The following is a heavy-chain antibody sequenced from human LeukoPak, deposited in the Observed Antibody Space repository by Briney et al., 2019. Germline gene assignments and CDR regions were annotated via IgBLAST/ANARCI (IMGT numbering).Heavy chain of an antibody. CDR3: ARVIASGRYYYYGMDV. V-gene: IGHV4-59*01. CDR2: IYYSGST. Sequence: SETLSLTCTVSGGSISSYYWSWIRQPPGKGLEWLGYIYYSGSTNYNPSLKSRVTISVDTSKNQFSLKLSSVTAADTAVYYCARVIASGRYYYYGMDVWGQGTTVTVSS. CDR1: GGSISSYY. D-gene: IGHD2-15*01. J-gene: IGHJ6*02.